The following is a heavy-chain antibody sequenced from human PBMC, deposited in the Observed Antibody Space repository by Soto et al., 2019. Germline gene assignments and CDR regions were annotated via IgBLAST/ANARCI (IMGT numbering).Heavy chain of an antibody. V-gene: IGHV3-33*01. CDR1: GSTFSSSG. Sequence: SLRLSGAASGSTFSSSGMHRGRQAPGPGLGWVAVIWNDGSNKYYADSVKGRFTISRDNSKNTLYLQMNSLRAEDTAVYYCARGYCSGGSCLWLDYWGQGTLVTVSS. J-gene: IGHJ4*02. CDR2: IWNDGSNK. D-gene: IGHD2-15*01. CDR3: ARGYCSGGSCLWLDY.